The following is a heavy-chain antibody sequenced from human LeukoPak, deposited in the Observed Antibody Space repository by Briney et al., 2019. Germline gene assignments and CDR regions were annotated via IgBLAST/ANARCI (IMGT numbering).Heavy chain of an antibody. J-gene: IGHJ5*02. CDR3: ARDPIAAAGTVIWYNWFDP. CDR1: GFTFCSYG. CDR2: IWYDGSNK. D-gene: IGHD6-13*01. V-gene: IGHV3-33*01. Sequence: GGSVRLSCAASGFTFCSYGMHWVRQAPGKGLEWVADIWYDGSNKYYADSVKGRFTISRDNSKTTLYLQMNSLRAEDTSVYYCARDPIAAAGTVIWYNWFDPWGQGTLVTVSS.